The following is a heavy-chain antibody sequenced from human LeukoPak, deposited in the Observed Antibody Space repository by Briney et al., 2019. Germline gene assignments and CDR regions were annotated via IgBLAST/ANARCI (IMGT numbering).Heavy chain of an antibody. CDR3: ARDTYGSASLYVAPDY. J-gene: IGHJ4*02. D-gene: IGHD3-10*01. Sequence: GGSLRLSCAASGFTFSSYAMHWVRQAPGKGLEWVAVISYDGSNKYYADSVKGRFTISRDNSKNTLYLQMNSLRAEDTAVYYCARDTYGSASLYVAPDYWGQGTLVTASS. V-gene: IGHV3-30-3*01. CDR2: ISYDGSNK. CDR1: GFTFSSYA.